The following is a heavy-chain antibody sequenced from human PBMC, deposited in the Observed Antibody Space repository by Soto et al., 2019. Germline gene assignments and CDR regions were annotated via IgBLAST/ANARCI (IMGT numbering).Heavy chain of an antibody. D-gene: IGHD3-22*01. CDR1: GGTFSRHA. CDR2: IIPIIGTA. V-gene: IGHV1-69*01. CDR3: ARGWGYDSNDYYYAY. Sequence: QVQLVQSGAEVRKPGSSVKVSCKASGGTFSRHAISWVRQAPGQGLEWMGGIIPIIGTANHAQKFQGRVTIIADESTSTVYMELSSLRSEDTAMYYCARGWGYDSNDYYYAYWGQVTLVIVSS. J-gene: IGHJ4*02.